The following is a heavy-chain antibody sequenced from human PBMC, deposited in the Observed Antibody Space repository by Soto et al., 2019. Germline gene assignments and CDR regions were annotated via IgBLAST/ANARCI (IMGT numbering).Heavy chain of an antibody. D-gene: IGHD4-17*01. J-gene: IGHJ6*02. CDR2: IYSGGST. CDR3: AGPTVTTGYYYYYCGMDV. V-gene: IGHV3-53*01. CDR1: GFTVSSNS. Sequence: PGGSLRLSCAASGFTVSSNSMSWVRQAPGKGLEWVSVIYSGGSTYYADSVKDRFTISRDNSKNTLYLQMNSLRGEDTAVYYCAGPTVTTGYYYYYCGMDVWGQGTTVTVSS.